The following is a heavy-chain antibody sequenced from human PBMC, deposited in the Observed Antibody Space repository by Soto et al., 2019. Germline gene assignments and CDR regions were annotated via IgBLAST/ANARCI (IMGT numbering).Heavy chain of an antibody. Sequence: GGSLRLSCAASGFTFSSYSMNWVRQAPGKGLEWVSYISSSSSTIYYADSVKGRFTISRDNAKNSLYLQMNSLRAEDTAVYYCARFLWFGEMDVWGQGTTVTVSS. CDR2: ISSSSSTI. CDR1: GFTFSSYS. V-gene: IGHV3-48*01. D-gene: IGHD3-10*01. CDR3: ARFLWFGEMDV. J-gene: IGHJ6*02.